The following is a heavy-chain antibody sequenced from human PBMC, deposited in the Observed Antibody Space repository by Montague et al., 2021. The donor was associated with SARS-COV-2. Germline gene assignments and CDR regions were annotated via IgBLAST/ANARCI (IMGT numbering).Heavy chain of an antibody. V-gene: IGHV4-61*02. CDR2: ISISGST. D-gene: IGHD6-19*01. CDR3: ARDIAVAGLFDY. J-gene: IGHJ4*02. Sequence: TLSLTCTVSGGSISSGSYYWSWIRQPAGKGLKWIGRISISGSTNYNPSLKSRVTISVDTSKNQFSLKLSSVTAADTAVYYCARDIAVAGLFDYWGQGTLVTVSS. CDR1: GGSISSGSYY.